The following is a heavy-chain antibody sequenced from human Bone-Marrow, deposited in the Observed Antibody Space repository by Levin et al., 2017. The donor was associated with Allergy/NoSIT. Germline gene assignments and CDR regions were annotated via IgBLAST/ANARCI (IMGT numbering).Heavy chain of an antibody. J-gene: IGHJ3*02. D-gene: IGHD3-10*01. Sequence: SCAASGFTVSGIFMSWVRQAPGKGLEWVSVLYSDGSTDYADSVKGRFTISRDNSKNTLYLQMNSLRVEDRAVYYCARGFFNYDSGSYYTLPGAFDIWGQGTMVTVSS. CDR3: ARGFFNYDSGSYYTLPGAFDI. V-gene: IGHV3-53*01. CDR1: GFTVSGIF. CDR2: LYSDGST.